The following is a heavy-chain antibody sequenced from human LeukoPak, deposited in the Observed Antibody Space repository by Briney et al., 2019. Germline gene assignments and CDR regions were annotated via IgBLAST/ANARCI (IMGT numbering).Heavy chain of an antibody. CDR1: GYTFTSYG. CDR3: ARGRYCSSTSCYTAFDY. V-gene: IGHV1-18*01. CDR2: ISAYNGNT. J-gene: IGHJ4*02. Sequence: GASVKVSCKPSGYTFTSYGISWVRQAPGQGLEWMGWISAYNGNTNYAQKLQGRVTMTTDTSTSTAYMELRSLRSDDTAVYYCARGRYCSSTSCYTAFDYWGQGTLVTVSS. D-gene: IGHD2-2*02.